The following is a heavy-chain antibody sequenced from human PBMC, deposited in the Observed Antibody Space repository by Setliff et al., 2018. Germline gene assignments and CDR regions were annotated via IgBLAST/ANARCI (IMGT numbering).Heavy chain of an antibody. V-gene: IGHV4-61*09. CDR1: GGSISSGSYY. CDR3: ASNALPHYDYSNYEGLYDYYYYMDV. J-gene: IGHJ6*03. Sequence: SETLSLTCTVSGGSISSGSYYWSWIRQPAGKGLEWIGHIYTSGSTNYNPSLKSRVTISVDTSKNQFSLKLSPVTAADTALYYCASNALPHYDYSNYEGLYDYYYYMDVWGKGTTVTVSS. CDR2: IYTSGST. D-gene: IGHD4-4*01.